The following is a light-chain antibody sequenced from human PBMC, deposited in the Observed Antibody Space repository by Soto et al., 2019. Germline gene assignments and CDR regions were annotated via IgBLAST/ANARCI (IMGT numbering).Light chain of an antibody. CDR2: EVR. CDR3: CSYAGSSYV. CDR1: SSDVGSYNL. Sequence: QSVLTQPASVSGSPGQSITISCTGTSSDVGSYNLVSWYQQHPGKAPKLMIYEVRKRPSGVSNRFSGSKSGNTASLTISGLQAEDEADYYCCSYAGSSYVFGTGTKVTVL. V-gene: IGLV2-23*02. J-gene: IGLJ1*01.